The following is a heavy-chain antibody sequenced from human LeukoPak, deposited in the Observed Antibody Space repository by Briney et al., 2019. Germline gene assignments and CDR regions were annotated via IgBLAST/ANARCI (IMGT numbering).Heavy chain of an antibody. V-gene: IGHV1-18*01. CDR2: ISAYNGNT. Sequence: GASVKVSCKASGYTFTRYGISWVRQAPGQGLEWMGWISAYNGNTNYAQKLQGRVTMTTDTSTSTAYMELRSLRSDDTAVYYCARDSYYYGSENWFDPWGQGTLVTVSS. CDR3: ARDSYYYGSENWFDP. D-gene: IGHD3-10*01. CDR1: GYTFTRYG. J-gene: IGHJ5*02.